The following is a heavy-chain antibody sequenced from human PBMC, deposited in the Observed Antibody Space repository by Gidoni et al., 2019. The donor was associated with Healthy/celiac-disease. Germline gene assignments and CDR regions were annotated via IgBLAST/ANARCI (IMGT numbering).Heavy chain of an antibody. CDR2: IIPIFGTA. CDR3: ARGRWYSSSWDYYYYGMDV. CDR1: GGTFSSYA. D-gene: IGHD6-13*01. V-gene: IGHV1-69*06. J-gene: IGHJ6*04. Sequence: QVQLVQSGAEVKKPGSSVKVSCKASGGTFSSYAISWVRQAPGQGLEWMGGIIPIFGTANYAQKFQGRVTITADKSTSTAYMELSSLRSEYTAVYYCARGRWYSSSWDYYYYGMDVWGKGTTVTVSS.